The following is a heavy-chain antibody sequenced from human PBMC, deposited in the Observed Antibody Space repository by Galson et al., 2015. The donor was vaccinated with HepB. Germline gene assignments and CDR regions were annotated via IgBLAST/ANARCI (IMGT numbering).Heavy chain of an antibody. J-gene: IGHJ2*01. V-gene: IGHV1-18*04. Sequence: SVKVSCKASGYTFTSYYMHWVRQAPGQGLEWMGWISAYNGNTNYAQKLQGRVTMTTDTSTSTAYMELRSLRSDDTAVYYCARDRSTGQQLPMGYFDLWGRGTLVTVSS. CDR3: ARDRSTGQQLPMGYFDL. CDR1: GYTFTSYY. D-gene: IGHD6-13*01. CDR2: ISAYNGNT.